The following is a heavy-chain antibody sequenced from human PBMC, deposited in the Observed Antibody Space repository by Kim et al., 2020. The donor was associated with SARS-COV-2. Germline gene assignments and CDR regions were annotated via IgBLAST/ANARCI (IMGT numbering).Heavy chain of an antibody. D-gene: IGHD2-21*01. CDR3: AKDLNVVVIAPDY. Sequence: ADSVKGRFTISRDNSKNTLYLQMNSLRAEDTAVYYCAKDLNVVVIAPDYWGQGTLVTVSS. V-gene: IGHV3-23*01. J-gene: IGHJ4*02.